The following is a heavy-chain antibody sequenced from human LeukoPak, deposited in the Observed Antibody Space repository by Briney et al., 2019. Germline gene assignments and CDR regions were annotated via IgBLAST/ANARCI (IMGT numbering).Heavy chain of an antibody. CDR3: ARGYWVVPAALDY. V-gene: IGHV4-34*01. CDR1: GGTFSGYY. D-gene: IGHD2-2*01. Sequence: SETLPLTCAFYGGTFSGYYWSWIRPPPGKGLEWVGEINHSGSTNYNPSLNSRVTIPVDTSKNQFSLKLSSVTAADPAVYYCARGYWVVPAALDYWGQGALVTVSS. J-gene: IGHJ4*02. CDR2: INHSGST.